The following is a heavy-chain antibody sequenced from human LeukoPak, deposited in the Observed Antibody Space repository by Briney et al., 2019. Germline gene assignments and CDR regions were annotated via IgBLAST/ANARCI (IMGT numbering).Heavy chain of an antibody. D-gene: IGHD1-26*01. J-gene: IGHJ4*02. CDR2: INTGNGDT. Sequence: GASVKVSCKASGYTFTTYAIHWVRQAPGQRLEWLRWINTGNGDTRYSQTFQGRVTITRDTSASTAYMELSSLRPEDTAMYYCARDMGSGSLHYWGQGTLVTVSS. V-gene: IGHV1-3*04. CDR1: GYTFTTYA. CDR3: ARDMGSGSLHY.